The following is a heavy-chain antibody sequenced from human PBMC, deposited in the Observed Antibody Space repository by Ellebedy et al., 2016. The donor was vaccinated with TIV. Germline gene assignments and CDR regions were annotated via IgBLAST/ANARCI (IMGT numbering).Heavy chain of an antibody. CDR2: ISYDEFDR. CDR1: GFPLSGYG. CDR3: ARDPSLRGRVFDY. D-gene: IGHD3-10*01. Sequence: GESLKISXAASGFPLSGYGMHWVRQAPGKGLEWVAIISYDEFDRNYGDSVKGRFYISRDNSKSTLYLQMNSLRLEDTAVYFCARDPSLRGRVFDYWGRGTLVTVYS. V-gene: IGHV3-30*19. J-gene: IGHJ4*02.